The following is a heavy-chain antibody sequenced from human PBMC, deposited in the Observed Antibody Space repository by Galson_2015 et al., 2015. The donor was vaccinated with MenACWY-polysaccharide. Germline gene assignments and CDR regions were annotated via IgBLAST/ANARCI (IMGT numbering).Heavy chain of an antibody. J-gene: IGHJ4*02. V-gene: IGHV2-5*02. CDR1: GFSLSTSGVG. D-gene: IGHD2-2*01. Sequence: PALVKPSQTLTLTCTFSGFSLSTSGVGVGWIRQPPGKALEWLALIYWDDDKRYSPSLKSRLTITKDTSKTQVVLTMTDMDPVDTATYYCAHSRPEPPPDFPLIVVVPAARTYYFDYWGQGTLVTVSS. CDR3: AHSRPEPPPDFPLIVVVPAARTYYFDY. CDR2: IYWDDDK.